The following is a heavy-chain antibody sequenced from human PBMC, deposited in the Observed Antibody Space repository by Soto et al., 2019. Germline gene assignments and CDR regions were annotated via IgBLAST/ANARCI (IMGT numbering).Heavy chain of an antibody. CDR1: GFTFSSYA. J-gene: IGHJ5*02. CDR3: AKGGLVGSGGSWNWFDP. V-gene: IGHV3-23*01. CDR2: ISGSGGST. Sequence: PGGSLRLSCAASGFTFSSYAMSWVRQAPGKGLEWVSAISGSGGSTYYADSVKGRFTISRDNSKNTLYLQMNSLRAEDTAVYYCAKGGLVGSGGSWNWFDPWGQGTLVTVSS. D-gene: IGHD2-15*01.